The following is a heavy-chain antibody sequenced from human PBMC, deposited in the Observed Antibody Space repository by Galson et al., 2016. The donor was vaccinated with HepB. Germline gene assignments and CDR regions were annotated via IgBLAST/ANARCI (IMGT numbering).Heavy chain of an antibody. CDR1: GYTFTSYG. J-gene: IGHJ6*02. CDR3: ARGIRISMVRGVLNYYYNAMDV. Sequence: SVKVSCKASGYTFTSYGISWVRQAPGQGLEWMGWISTYNGNTNYAQKLQGRVTMTTDTSTSTAYLELRSLRSDDTAVYYCARGIRISMVRGVLNYYYNAMDVWGQGTTVTVSS. D-gene: IGHD3-10*01. CDR2: ISTYNGNT. V-gene: IGHV1-18*01.